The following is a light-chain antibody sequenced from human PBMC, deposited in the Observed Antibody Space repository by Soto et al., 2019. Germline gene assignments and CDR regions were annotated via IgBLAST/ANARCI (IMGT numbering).Light chain of an antibody. Sequence: QSVLTQPPSASATPGQGGTVSCSGSASNIGTFYVSWYQHLPGTAPKLLIYADNQRPSGVPDRFSGSKSGTSASLAISGLRSGDEADYYCTSWDDNLSAVVFGGGTKLTVL. V-gene: IGLV1-47*02. CDR2: ADN. CDR3: TSWDDNLSAVV. CDR1: ASNIGTFY. J-gene: IGLJ2*01.